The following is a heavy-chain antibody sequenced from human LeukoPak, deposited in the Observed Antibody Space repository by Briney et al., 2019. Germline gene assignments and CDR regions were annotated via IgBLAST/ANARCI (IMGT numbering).Heavy chain of an antibody. V-gene: IGHV3-15*05. Sequence: GGSLRLSCAASGFTFSNAWMIWVRQAPGKGLEWGGRIKSKTDGGTTDYAAPVKGRFTISRDDSKNTLYLQMNSLKTEDTAVYYCVGYCSGGNCPNAFDIWGQGTMVTVSS. CDR3: VGYCSGGNCPNAFDI. J-gene: IGHJ3*02. D-gene: IGHD2-15*01. CDR2: IKSKTDGGTT. CDR1: GFTFSNAW.